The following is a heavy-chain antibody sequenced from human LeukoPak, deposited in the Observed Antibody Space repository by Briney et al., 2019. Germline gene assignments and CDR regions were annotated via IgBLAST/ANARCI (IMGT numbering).Heavy chain of an antibody. CDR1: VYTFTSYG. J-gene: IGHJ4*02. CDR3: ASQSIAAAGDFDY. D-gene: IGHD6-13*01. V-gene: IGHV1-18*01. Sequence: ASVTVSCKATVYTFTSYGISWERHAPGQGLELIVWISVYNGNTNYAQKLQGRVTMTTDTSTSTAYMELRSLRSDDTAVYYCASQSIAAAGDFDYWGQGTLVTVSS. CDR2: ISVYNGNT.